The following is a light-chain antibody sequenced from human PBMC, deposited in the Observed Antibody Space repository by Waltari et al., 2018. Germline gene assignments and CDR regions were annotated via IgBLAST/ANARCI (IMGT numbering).Light chain of an antibody. J-gene: IGLJ1*01. Sequence: QSALTQPASVSGSPGQSITISCTGTSSDVGSYNLVSWYQHHPGKAPKLMIYGVTERPSGVSDRFSGAKSGNMASLTIAGLQAEDEGDYYCCSYAGSSTFYVFGTGTRVTVL. CDR3: CSYAGSSTFYV. CDR2: GVT. V-gene: IGLV2-23*02. CDR1: SSDVGSYNL.